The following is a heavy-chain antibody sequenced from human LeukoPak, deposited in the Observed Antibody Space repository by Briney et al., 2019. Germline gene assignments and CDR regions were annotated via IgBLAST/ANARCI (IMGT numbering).Heavy chain of an antibody. CDR1: GFTFSSYS. V-gene: IGHV3-21*01. J-gene: IGHJ4*02. D-gene: IGHD6-6*01. CDR3: ARDLSSFGSVAARFMYYFDY. Sequence: GGSLRLSCAASGFTFSSYSMNWVRQAPGKGLEWVSSISSSSSYIYYADSVKGRFTISRDNAKNSLYLQMNSLRAKDTAVYYCARDLSSFGSVAARFMYYFDYWGQGTLVTVSS. CDR2: ISSSSSYI.